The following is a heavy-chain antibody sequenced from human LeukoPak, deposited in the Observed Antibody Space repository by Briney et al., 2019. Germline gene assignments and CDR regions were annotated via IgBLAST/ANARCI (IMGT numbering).Heavy chain of an antibody. CDR3: AKDRYGDYEAPFHYYMDA. Sequence: ASVKVSCKASGYTFTGYYMHWVRQAPGQGLEWMGRINPNSGVTNYAQKLQGRVTITRDTSIDTAYMQLSRLRSDDTAVYYCAKDRYGDYEAPFHYYMDAWGRGTTVTVSS. J-gene: IGHJ6*03. CDR2: INPNSGVT. D-gene: IGHD5-12*01. CDR1: GYTFTGYY. V-gene: IGHV1-2*06.